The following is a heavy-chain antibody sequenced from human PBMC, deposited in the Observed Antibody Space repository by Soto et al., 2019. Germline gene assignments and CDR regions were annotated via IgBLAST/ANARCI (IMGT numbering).Heavy chain of an antibody. J-gene: IGHJ4*02. CDR2: IYYSGST. CDR3: AGTARFLEWLFNY. CDR1: GGSMCSSF. Sequence: SETLSLTCTVSGGSMCSSFGSWIRQPPGKGLEWIGYIYYSGSTNYNPSLKSRVTISVDTSKNQFSLKLSSVTAADTAVYYCAGTARFLEWLFNYWGQGTLVTVSS. D-gene: IGHD3-3*01. V-gene: IGHV4-59*08.